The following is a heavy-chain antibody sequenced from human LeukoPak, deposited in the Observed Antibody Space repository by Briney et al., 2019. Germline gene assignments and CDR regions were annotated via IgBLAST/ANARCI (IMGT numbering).Heavy chain of an antibody. D-gene: IGHD6-13*01. CDR1: GFTFSSYS. CDR2: ISSSSSYI. CDR3: AKGDSSSRYDWFDP. J-gene: IGHJ5*02. Sequence: GGSLRLSCAASGFTFSSYSMNWVRQAPGKGLEWVSSISSSSSYIYYADSVKGRFTISRDNAKNSLYLQMNSLRAEDMALYYCAKGDSSSRYDWFDPWGQGTLVTVSS. V-gene: IGHV3-21*04.